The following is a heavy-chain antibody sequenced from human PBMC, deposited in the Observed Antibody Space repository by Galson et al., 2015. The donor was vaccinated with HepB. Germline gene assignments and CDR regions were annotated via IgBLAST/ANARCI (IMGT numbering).Heavy chain of an antibody. J-gene: IGHJ4*02. Sequence: SLRLSCAASGFTFSGYWMSWVRQAPGKGLEWVADINKGGSEKYYVDSVKGRFSISRDNANNSLDLQMNSLRAEDTALYYCARDPTRRHDYWGQGTLVTVSS. D-gene: IGHD4-17*01. V-gene: IGHV3-7*03. CDR2: INKGGSEK. CDR1: GFTFSGYW. CDR3: ARDPTRRHDY.